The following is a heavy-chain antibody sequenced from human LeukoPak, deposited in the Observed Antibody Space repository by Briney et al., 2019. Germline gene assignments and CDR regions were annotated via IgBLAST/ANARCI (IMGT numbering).Heavy chain of an antibody. CDR3: VKASSSSPQYNWFDA. J-gene: IGHJ5*02. D-gene: IGHD6-6*01. CDR2: ISHDGNSK. Sequence: GGSLRLSCAASGFTLSTYGMHWVRQAPGKGLEWVAMISHDGNSKQYADFAKGRFTISRDNSKNTLYLQMNSLRAEDTALYYCVKASSSSPQYNWFDAWGQGTLVTVSS. V-gene: IGHV3-30*18. CDR1: GFTLSTYG.